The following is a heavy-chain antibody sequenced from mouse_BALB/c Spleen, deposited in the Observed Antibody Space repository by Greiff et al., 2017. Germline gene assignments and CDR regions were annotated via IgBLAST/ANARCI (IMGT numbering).Heavy chain of an antibody. J-gene: IGHJ3*01. V-gene: IGHV2-6-7*01. CDR1: GFSLTGYG. CDR3: ARDDYYDYDSSFAY. CDR2: IWGDGST. Sequence: VQGVESGPGLVAPSQSLSITCTVSGFSLTGYGVNWVRQPPGKGLEWLGMIWGDGSTDYNSALKSRLSISKDNSKSQVFLKMNSLQTDDTARYYCARDDYYDYDSSFAYWGQGTLVTVSA. D-gene: IGHD2-4*01.